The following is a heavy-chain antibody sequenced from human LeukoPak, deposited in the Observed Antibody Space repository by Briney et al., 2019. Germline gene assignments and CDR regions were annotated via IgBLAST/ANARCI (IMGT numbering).Heavy chain of an antibody. D-gene: IGHD6-6*01. CDR2: IDPSSTYI. J-gene: IGHJ4*02. Sequence: GGSLRLSCSASRFTFSSYTMNWVRQAPGKGLEWVSSIDPSSTYIYYADSVKGRFTISRDNSKNTLYLQMNSLRAEDTAVYYCAKEGDSSSSVDYWGQGTLVTVSS. CDR1: RFTFSSYT. CDR3: AKEGDSSSSVDY. V-gene: IGHV3-21*04.